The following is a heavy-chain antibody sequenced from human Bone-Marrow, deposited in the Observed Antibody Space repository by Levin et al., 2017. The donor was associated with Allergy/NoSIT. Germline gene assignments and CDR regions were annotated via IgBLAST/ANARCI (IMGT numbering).Heavy chain of an antibody. V-gene: IGHV3-48*02. Sequence: GESLKISFSSSSFPFLLSLLPFFLPSPFKGLEWVSYISSGSSTIYYADSVKGRFTISRDNAKNSLYLLMNSLRDEDTAIYYCARGVYSSSSDYFDYWGQGTLVTVSS. CDR1: SFPFLLSL. J-gene: IGHJ4*02. CDR3: ARGVYSSSSDYFDY. D-gene: IGHD6-6*01. CDR2: ISSGSSTI.